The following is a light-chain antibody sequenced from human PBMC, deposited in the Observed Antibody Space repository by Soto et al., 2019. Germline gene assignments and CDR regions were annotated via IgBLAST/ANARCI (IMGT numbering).Light chain of an antibody. CDR3: QQREHWPPIT. CDR2: DTY. J-gene: IGKJ5*01. V-gene: IGKV3-11*01. CDR1: ESVTSS. Sequence: ERVMTHSPATLSVSPFYRSTLSFIASESVTSSLAWYQQKPGQAPRLIXYDTYNRANGIPARFSGSGSGTDFTLTISSLEPEDFAVYYCQQREHWPPITFGQGTRLEI.